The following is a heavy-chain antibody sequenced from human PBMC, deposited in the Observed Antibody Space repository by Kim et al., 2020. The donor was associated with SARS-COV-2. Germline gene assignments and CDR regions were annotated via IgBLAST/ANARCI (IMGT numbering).Heavy chain of an antibody. V-gene: IGHV3-7*01. D-gene: IGHD2-21*01. CDR2: INPDGSQR. CDR1: GFTFNNFW. Sequence: GGSLRLSCAVSGFTFNNFWLNWVRQAPGKGLEWVANINPDGSQRYCVDSVKGRFTISRDRAKNSLFLQMSSLRVEDTAVYYCARDRDHSFWGQGTLVTVSS. CDR3: ARDRDHSF. J-gene: IGHJ4*02.